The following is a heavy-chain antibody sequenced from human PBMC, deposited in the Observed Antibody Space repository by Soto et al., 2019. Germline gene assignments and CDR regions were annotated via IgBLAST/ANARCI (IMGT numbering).Heavy chain of an antibody. Sequence: QVQLVESGGGVVQPGRSLRLSCAASGFTFSSYAMHWVRQAPGKGLEWVAVISYDGSNKYYADSVKGRFTISRDNSKNTLYLQMNSLISEDTAVYYCARDEMSGRFRSFDIWGQGTMVTVSS. J-gene: IGHJ3*02. D-gene: IGHD3-16*01. CDR3: ARDEMSGRFRSFDI. CDR2: ISYDGSNK. CDR1: GFTFSSYA. V-gene: IGHV3-30-3*01.